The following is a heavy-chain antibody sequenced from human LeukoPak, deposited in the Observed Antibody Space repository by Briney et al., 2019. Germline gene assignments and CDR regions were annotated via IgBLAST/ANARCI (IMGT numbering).Heavy chain of an antibody. V-gene: IGHV3-23*01. D-gene: IGHD2-15*01. J-gene: IGHJ4*02. Sequence: PGGSLRLSCAASGITFGSYAMSWVRQAPGKGLEWVSGISDSGGSTYYADSVKGRFTISRDNSKNTLYLQVNSLRAEDTAVYYCAKGYCSGGSCWDYFDYWGQGTLVTVSS. CDR1: GITFGSYA. CDR3: AKGYCSGGSCWDYFDY. CDR2: ISDSGGST.